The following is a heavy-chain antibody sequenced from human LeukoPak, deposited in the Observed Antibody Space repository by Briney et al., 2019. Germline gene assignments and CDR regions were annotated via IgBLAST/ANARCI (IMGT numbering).Heavy chain of an antibody. J-gene: IGHJ3*02. V-gene: IGHV1-8*03. CDR1: GYTFTSYD. Sequence: ASVNVSCKASGYTFTSYDINWVRQATGQGLEWMGWMNPNSGNTGYAQKFQGRVTITRNTSISTAYMELSSLRSEDTAVYYCARVILGYCSSTSCIREAFDIWGQGTMVTVSS. CDR3: ARVILGYCSSTSCIREAFDI. D-gene: IGHD2-2*01. CDR2: MNPNSGNT.